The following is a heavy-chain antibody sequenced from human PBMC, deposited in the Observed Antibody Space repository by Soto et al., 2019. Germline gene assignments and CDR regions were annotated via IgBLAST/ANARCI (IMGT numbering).Heavy chain of an antibody. CDR3: TRAPSPMGGNYVWGDYRPYFDS. D-gene: IGHD3-16*02. V-gene: IGHV1-3*01. CDR1: GYPFTTYA. CDR2: INPGNGIT. Sequence: QVQLVQSGAEVRKPGASVKISCKPSGYPFTTYAIHWVRQAPGQRLEWMGWINPGNGITISSQQFQGRVTITRDTSASTAYMDLSSLRSEDTAVYYCTRAPSPMGGNYVWGDYRPYFDSWGQGTLVTVSS. J-gene: IGHJ4*02.